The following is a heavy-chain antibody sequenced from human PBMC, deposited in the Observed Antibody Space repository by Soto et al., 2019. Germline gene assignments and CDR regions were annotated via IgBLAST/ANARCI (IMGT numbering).Heavy chain of an antibody. Sequence: GASVKVSCKASGYTFTNNYIHWLRQAPGQGPEWMGIINPSGGSTTYAQRFQDRVIITRDTSTSTVYMELSSLRSEDTAVYYCARKDVASQTSGYWGQGTLVTVSS. CDR1: GYTFTNNY. V-gene: IGHV1-46*01. J-gene: IGHJ4*02. CDR3: ARKDVASQTSGY. CDR2: INPSGGST. D-gene: IGHD5-12*01.